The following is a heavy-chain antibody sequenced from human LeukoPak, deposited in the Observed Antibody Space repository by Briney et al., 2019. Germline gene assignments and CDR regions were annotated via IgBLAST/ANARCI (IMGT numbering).Heavy chain of an antibody. CDR2: ISNSGDAT. J-gene: IGHJ4*02. D-gene: IGHD3/OR15-3a*01. CDR1: GFIFSNYA. CDR3: ARWVDLILIDF. V-gene: IGHV3-23*01. Sequence: GGSLRLSCAGSGFIFSNYAMSWVRQAPGQGLEWVSTISNSGDATFYADAVKGRFTISRDNSKNTLYLQMYSLRAEDTAVYYCARWVDLILIDFWGQGTLVTVSS.